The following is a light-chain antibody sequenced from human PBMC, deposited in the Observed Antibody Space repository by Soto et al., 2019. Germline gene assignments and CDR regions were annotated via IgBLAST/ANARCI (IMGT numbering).Light chain of an antibody. CDR3: SSYTSSSTPLV. V-gene: IGLV2-14*01. Sequence: QSALTQPASVSGSPGQSITISCTGTSSDVGGYNYVSWYQQHPGKAPKLMIYDVTKRPSWVSNRFSGSKSGNTASLTISGLQAEDDADYYCSSYTSSSTPLVFGGGTQLTVL. CDR1: SSDVGGYNY. CDR2: DVT. J-gene: IGLJ3*02.